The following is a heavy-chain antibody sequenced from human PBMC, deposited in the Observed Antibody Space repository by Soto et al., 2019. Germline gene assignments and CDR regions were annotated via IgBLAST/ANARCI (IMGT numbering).Heavy chain of an antibody. CDR2: ISGSGGST. D-gene: IGHD2-2*01. V-gene: IGHV3-23*01. J-gene: IGHJ4*02. CDR1: GFTFSSYA. Sequence: GGSLRLSCAASGFTFSSYAMSWVRQAPGKGLEWVSAISGSGGSTYYADSVKGRFTISRDNSKNTLYLQMNSLRAEDTAVYYCAKTKLKGYCSSTSCDPGDYWGQGTLVTVSS. CDR3: AKTKLKGYCSSTSCDPGDY.